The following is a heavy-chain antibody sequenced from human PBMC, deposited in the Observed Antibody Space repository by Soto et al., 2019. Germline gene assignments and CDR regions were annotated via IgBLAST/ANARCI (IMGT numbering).Heavy chain of an antibody. CDR3: ARDQEAGSVFPSYYVMDG. J-gene: IGHJ6*02. CDR1: GFPFSRYE. D-gene: IGHD3-3*01. V-gene: IGHV3-48*03. Sequence: GGSRRLSCATSGFPFSRYEMNWVRQAPGKGLERVSYISSSGSTIYYADSVKGRFTISRDNAKNSLYLQMDSLRAEDTAVYYCARDQEAGSVFPSYYVMDGWGQGATVTV. CDR2: ISSSGSTI.